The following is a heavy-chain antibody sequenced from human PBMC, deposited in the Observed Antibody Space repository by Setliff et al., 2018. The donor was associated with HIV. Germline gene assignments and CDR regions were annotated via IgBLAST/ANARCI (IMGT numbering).Heavy chain of an antibody. D-gene: IGHD1-26*01. CDR2: IKHSGST. CDR3: ARGGFKWSGSYADY. CDR1: GGSFSDYY. V-gene: IGHV4-34*01. Sequence: SETLSLTCAVHGGSFSDYYWTWIRQPPGKGLEWIGEIKHSGSTNYNPSLKSRVTISVDTAKNQFSLNLTSVTAADTAVYYCARGGFKWSGSYADYWGQGTMVTVSS. J-gene: IGHJ4*02.